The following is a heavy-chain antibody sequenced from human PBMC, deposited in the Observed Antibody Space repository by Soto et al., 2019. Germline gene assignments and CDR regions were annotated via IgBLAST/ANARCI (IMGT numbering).Heavy chain of an antibody. J-gene: IGHJ4*02. CDR1: EFTFSSSW. V-gene: IGHV3-74*01. Sequence: PGGSLRLSCVVSEFTFSSSWMHWVRQGPGKGLVWVSRMNSDGSFINYADSVKGRLTTSRDNAKNMLYLQMNSLRAEDTGLYFRVSGSSEYWGQGTPVTPSS. CDR2: MNSDGSFI. D-gene: IGHD2-8*01. CDR3: VSGSSEY.